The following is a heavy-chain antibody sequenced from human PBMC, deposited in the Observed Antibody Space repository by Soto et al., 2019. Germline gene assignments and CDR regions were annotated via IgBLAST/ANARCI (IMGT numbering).Heavy chain of an antibody. CDR1: GGSISSGGYY. V-gene: IGHV4-31*03. Sequence: QVQLQESGPGLVKPSQTLSLTCTVSGGSISSGGYYWSWIRQLPGKGLEWIGYIYYSGSTYYNPSLKSRVTISVDTSKNQFSLKLSSVTAADTAVYYCARDEGYCISTSCQRYGFDPWGQGTLVTVSS. D-gene: IGHD2-2*01. J-gene: IGHJ5*02. CDR3: ARDEGYCISTSCQRYGFDP. CDR2: IYYSGST.